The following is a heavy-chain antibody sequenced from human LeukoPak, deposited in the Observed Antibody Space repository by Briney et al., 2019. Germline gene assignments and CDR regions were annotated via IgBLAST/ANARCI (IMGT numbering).Heavy chain of an antibody. CDR3: ARESYSSGWSYDY. D-gene: IGHD6-19*01. V-gene: IGHV3-30*04. CDR1: GFTFSSYA. Sequence: PGGSLRLSCAASGFTFSSYAMHWVRQAPGKGLEWVAVISYDGSNKYYADSVKGRFTISRDNSKNTLYLQMNSLRAEDTAVYYCARESYSSGWSYDYWGQGTLVTVSS. J-gene: IGHJ4*02. CDR2: ISYDGSNK.